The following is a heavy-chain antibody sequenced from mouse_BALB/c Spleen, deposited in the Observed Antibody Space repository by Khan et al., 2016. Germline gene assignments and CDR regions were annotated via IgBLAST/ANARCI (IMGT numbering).Heavy chain of an antibody. J-gene: IGHJ2*01. CDR3: ASKVYYFDY. CDR2: ISSGGSS. Sequence: EVKLEESGGGLVKPGGSLKLSCAASGFTFSSYAMSWVRQTPEKRLEWVASISSGGSSFYPDILKDRFTISRDNARNILYLQMSSLRSKDTAMYYCASKVYYFDYWGQGTTLTVSS. CDR1: GFTFSSYA. V-gene: IGHV5-6-5*01.